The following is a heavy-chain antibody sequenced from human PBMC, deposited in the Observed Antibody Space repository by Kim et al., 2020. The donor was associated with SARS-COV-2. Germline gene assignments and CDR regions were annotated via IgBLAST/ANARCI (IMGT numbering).Heavy chain of an antibody. CDR2: ISSSGSGR. CDR1: GFTFSDHE. V-gene: IGHV3-48*03. J-gene: IGHJ4*02. CDR3: ATKRGY. Sequence: GGSLRLSCAASGFTFSDHEMNWVRQAPGKGLEWVSYISSSGSGRYYADSVKGRFTISRDNAKNSLYLQMNSLRAEDTAVYYCATKRGYWGQGTLVTVSS.